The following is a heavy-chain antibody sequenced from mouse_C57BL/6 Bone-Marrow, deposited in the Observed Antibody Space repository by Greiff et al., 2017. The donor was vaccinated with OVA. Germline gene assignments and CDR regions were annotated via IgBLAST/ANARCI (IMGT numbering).Heavy chain of an antibody. CDR3: ARLGGPGAMDY. V-gene: IGHV1-26*01. CDR1: GYTFTDYY. CDR2: INPNNGGT. J-gene: IGHJ4*01. Sequence: EVQLQQSGPELVKPGASVKISCKASGYTFTDYYMNWVKQSHGKSLEWIGDINPNNGGTSYNQKFKGKATLTVDKSSSTAYMELRSLTSEDSAVYYCARLGGPGAMDYWGQGTSVTVSS.